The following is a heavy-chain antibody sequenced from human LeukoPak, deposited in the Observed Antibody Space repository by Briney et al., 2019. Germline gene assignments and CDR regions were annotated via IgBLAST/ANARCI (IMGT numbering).Heavy chain of an antibody. V-gene: IGHV3-30*03. D-gene: IGHD3-10*01. J-gene: IGHJ4*02. CDR2: ISYDGSNK. CDR3: AAASGNY. CDR1: GFTFSSYG. Sequence: GGSLRLSCAASGFTFSSYGMHWVRQAPGKGLEWVAVISYDGSNKYYADSVKGRFNISRDNSKNTLYLQMNSLRAEDTAVYYCAAASGNYWGQGTLVTVSS.